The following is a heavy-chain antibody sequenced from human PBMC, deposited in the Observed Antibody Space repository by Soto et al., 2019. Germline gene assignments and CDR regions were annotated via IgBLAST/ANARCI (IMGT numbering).Heavy chain of an antibody. CDR1: GFPFSSYA. Sequence: PGGSLRLSCAFSGFPFSSYAMSWVRQAPGKGLEWVSAISGSGGSTYYADSVKGRFTISRDNSKNTLYLQMNSLRAEDTAVYYCAKDVVGAISGPIDYWGQGTLVTVSS. D-gene: IGHD1-26*01. J-gene: IGHJ4*02. CDR2: ISGSGGST. V-gene: IGHV3-23*01. CDR3: AKDVVGAISGPIDY.